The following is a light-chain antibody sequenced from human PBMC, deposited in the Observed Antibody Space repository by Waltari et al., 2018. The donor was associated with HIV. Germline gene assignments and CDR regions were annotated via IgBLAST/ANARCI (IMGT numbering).Light chain of an antibody. Sequence: QFALTQPASVSGSPGQSITISCTGSSSDIGYYNYVSWYQQPPGKAPKLIIYEVSNRPSGISRRFSGSKSCNTASLTISGLQAEDEADYFCSSLTNSATLSVLFGGGTQLTVL. CDR3: SSLTNSATLSVL. V-gene: IGLV2-14*01. J-gene: IGLJ3*02. CDR1: SSDIGYYNY. CDR2: EVS.